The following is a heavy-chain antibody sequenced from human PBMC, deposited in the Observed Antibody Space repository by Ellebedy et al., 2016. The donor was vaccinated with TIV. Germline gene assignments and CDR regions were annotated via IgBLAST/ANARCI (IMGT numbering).Heavy chain of an antibody. V-gene: IGHV1-18*04. Sequence: ASVKVSCKASGYTFTNYCIHWVRQAPGQGLEWMGWISTYNGNTNYAQKLQGRVTMTTDTSTSTAYMELRSLRSDDTAVYYCARDYYDRRKGYYYYGMDVWGQGTTVTVSS. CDR2: ISTYNGNT. CDR1: GYTFTNYC. D-gene: IGHD3-22*01. CDR3: ARDYYDRRKGYYYYGMDV. J-gene: IGHJ6*02.